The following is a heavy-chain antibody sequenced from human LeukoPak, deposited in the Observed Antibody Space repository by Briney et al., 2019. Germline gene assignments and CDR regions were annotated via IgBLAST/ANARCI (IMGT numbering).Heavy chain of an antibody. V-gene: IGHV3-30*01. CDR3: ARGGLWLVPYYYYGLDV. Sequence: PGRSLRLSCAASGFTFSSYAMHWVRQAPGKGLEWVAVISYDGSNKYYADSVKGRFSISRDNSKNTLYLQMNSLRAEDTAVYYCARGGLWLVPYYYYGLDVWGQGTTVTVSS. CDR1: GFTFSSYA. D-gene: IGHD5-18*01. CDR2: ISYDGSNK. J-gene: IGHJ6*02.